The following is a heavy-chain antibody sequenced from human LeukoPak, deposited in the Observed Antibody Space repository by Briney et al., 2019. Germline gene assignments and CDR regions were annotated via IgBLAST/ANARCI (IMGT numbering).Heavy chain of an antibody. CDR3: ARPMIVGDDAFDI. CDR2: IYYSGST. J-gene: IGHJ3*02. V-gene: IGHV4-31*03. CDR1: GGSISSGGYY. Sequence: SQTLSLTRTLPGGSISSGGYYSSRIRQHPGKGLEWIGYIYYSGSTYYNPSLKSRVTISVDTSKNQFSLKLSSVTAADTAVYYCARPMIVGDDAFDIWGQGTMVTVSS. D-gene: IGHD3-22*01.